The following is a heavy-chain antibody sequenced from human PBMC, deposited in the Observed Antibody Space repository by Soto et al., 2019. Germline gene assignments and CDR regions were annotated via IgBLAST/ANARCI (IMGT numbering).Heavy chain of an antibody. CDR1: GGTFSSYA. D-gene: IGHD3-9*01. J-gene: IGHJ6*02. CDR2: IIPIFGTA. CDR3: ARYHYDILTGYYNNGVNYYHYGMAF. Sequence: GASVKVSCKASGGTFSSYAISWVRQAPGQGLEWMGGIIPIFGTANYAQKFQGRVTITADESTSTAYMELSSLRSEDTAVYYCARYHYDILTGYYNNGVNYYHYGMAFWGQGSSVTVSS. V-gene: IGHV1-69*13.